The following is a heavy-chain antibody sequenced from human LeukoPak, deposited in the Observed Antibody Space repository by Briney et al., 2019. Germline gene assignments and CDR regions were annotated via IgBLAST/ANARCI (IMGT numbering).Heavy chain of an antibody. J-gene: IGHJ4*02. V-gene: IGHV3-7*01. CDR2: IKEDGRVK. D-gene: IGHD2/OR15-2a*01. Sequence: GGSLTLSCAASGFTLSDWWMSWVCQPPGKGLEWVANIKEDGRVKSYVGSVKGRFTISRNNATKSLYMQMSTLRAEDTAVYYGARRNNFDYWGQGNLVTVSS. CDR1: GFTLSDWW. CDR3: ARRNNFDY.